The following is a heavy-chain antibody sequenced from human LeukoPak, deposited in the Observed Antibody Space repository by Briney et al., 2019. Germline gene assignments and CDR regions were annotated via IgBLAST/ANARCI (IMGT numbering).Heavy chain of an antibody. CDR3: AKTHYDLLDV. CDR1: GFTFSTSP. J-gene: IGHJ6*02. D-gene: IGHD5-12*01. CDR2: MNNGPGAT. Sequence: PGGSLRLSCAASGFTFSTSPMSWVRQPPGKGLEWVSAMNNGPGATLYRDSVTGRFTISRDDSKSTLYLQMNSLRAEDTGTYYCAKTHYDLLDVWGQGTTVTVSS. V-gene: IGHV3-23*01.